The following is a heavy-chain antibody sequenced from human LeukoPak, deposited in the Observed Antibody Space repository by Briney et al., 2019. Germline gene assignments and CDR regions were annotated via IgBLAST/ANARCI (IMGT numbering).Heavy chain of an antibody. D-gene: IGHD3-10*01. CDR1: GGSISSGDYY. CDR3: AREMVRGVIGV. CDR2: IYYSGST. J-gene: IGHJ3*01. Sequence: PSETLSLTCTVSGGSISSGDYYWSWIRQPPGKGLEWIGYIYYSGSTYYNPSLKSRVTISVDKSKNQFSLKLSSVTAADTAVYYCAREMVRGVIGVWGQGTMVTVSS. V-gene: IGHV4-30-4*08.